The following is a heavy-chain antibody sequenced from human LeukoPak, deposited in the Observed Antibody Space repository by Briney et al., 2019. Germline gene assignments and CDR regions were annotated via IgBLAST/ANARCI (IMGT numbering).Heavy chain of an antibody. J-gene: IGHJ4*02. D-gene: IGHD3-22*01. Sequence: GGSLRLSCAASGFTFSSYWMHWVRQAPGKGLVWVSRINSDGSGTSYADSVKGRFTISRDNAKNTLYLQMNSLRAEDTAVYYCARGTYYYDSSGYYSQDYWGQGTLVTVSS. CDR1: GFTFSSYW. V-gene: IGHV3-74*01. CDR2: INSDGSGT. CDR3: ARGTYYYDSSGYYSQDY.